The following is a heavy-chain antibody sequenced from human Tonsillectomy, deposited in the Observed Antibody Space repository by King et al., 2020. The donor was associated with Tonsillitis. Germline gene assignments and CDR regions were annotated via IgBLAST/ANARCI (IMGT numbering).Heavy chain of an antibody. J-gene: IGHJ5*02. CDR1: GGTFSSYA. D-gene: IGHD1-1*01. V-gene: IGHV1-69*01. Sequence: QLVQSGAEVKKPGSSVKVSCKASGGTFSSYAITWVRQAPGQGLEWMGGIIPIFGTTKFAQKFQGRVTITADESTSTAYMELSSLRSEDTAVYYCARQTGPYNWFDPWGQGTLVTVSS. CDR3: ARQTGPYNWFDP. CDR2: IIPIFGTT.